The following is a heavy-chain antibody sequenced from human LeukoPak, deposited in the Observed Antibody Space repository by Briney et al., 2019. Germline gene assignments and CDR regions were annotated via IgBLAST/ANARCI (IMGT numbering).Heavy chain of an antibody. CDR2: INPNSGGT. CDR1: GYTFTSYY. V-gene: IGHV1-2*04. Sequence: ASVKVSCKASGYTFTSYYMHWVRQAPGQGLEWMGWINPNSGGTNYAQKFQGWVTMTRDTSISTAYMELSRLRSDDTAVYYCARAGDYYDSSGYYDRDYYYYGMDVWGQGTTVTVSS. CDR3: ARAGDYYDSSGYYDRDYYYYGMDV. J-gene: IGHJ6*02. D-gene: IGHD3-22*01.